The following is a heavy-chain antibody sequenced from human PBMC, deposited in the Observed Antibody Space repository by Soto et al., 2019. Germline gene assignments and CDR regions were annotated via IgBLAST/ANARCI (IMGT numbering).Heavy chain of an antibody. D-gene: IGHD3-22*01. J-gene: IGHJ4*02. CDR2: ISGSGGST. CDR1: GFTFSSYA. V-gene: IGHV3-23*01. Sequence: GGSLRLSCAASGFTFSSYAMSWVRQAPGKGLEWVSAISGSGGSTYYADSVKGRFTISRDNSKNTLYLQMNSLGAEDTAVYYCAKDGGPYYDSSGYYYASSVGYYFDYWGQGTLVTVSS. CDR3: AKDGGPYYDSSGYYYASSVGYYFDY.